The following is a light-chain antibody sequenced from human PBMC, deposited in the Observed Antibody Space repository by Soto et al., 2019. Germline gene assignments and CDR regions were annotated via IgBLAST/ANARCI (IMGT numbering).Light chain of an antibody. Sequence: IQLTQSPSSLSASVGDRVTITCRASQGISSYLAWYQQKPGKAPKLLIYAASTLQSGVPSTFSGSGSGTDFTLTISSLQPEDFATYYCQQLNSYPPTFGGGTRVEIK. J-gene: IGKJ4*01. CDR1: QGISSY. CDR3: QQLNSYPPT. CDR2: AAS. V-gene: IGKV1-9*01.